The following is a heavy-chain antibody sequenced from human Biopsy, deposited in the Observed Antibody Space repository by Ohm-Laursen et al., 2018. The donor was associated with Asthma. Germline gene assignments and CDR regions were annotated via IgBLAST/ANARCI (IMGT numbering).Heavy chain of an antibody. J-gene: IGHJ4*02. CDR2: IYWDDDK. CDR1: GFSLSTLGVG. D-gene: IGHD1-26*01. Sequence: TQTLTLTCTVSGFSLSTLGVGVGWFRQPPGKALEWLGNIYWDDDKRYSPSLQSRLTITRDTPKDQVVLTMTNMGPVDTGTYYCVHTLVGLKAFDFWGQGTLVTASS. CDR3: VHTLVGLKAFDF. V-gene: IGHV2-5*02.